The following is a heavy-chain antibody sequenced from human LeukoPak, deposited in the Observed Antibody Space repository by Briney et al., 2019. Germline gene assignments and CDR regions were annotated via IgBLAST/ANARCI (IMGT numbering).Heavy chain of an antibody. CDR2: VGHTGGT. CDR1: GGSFSAYF. V-gene: IGHV4-34*01. J-gene: IGHJ4*02. CDR3: ARRPRPRRPFDY. D-gene: IGHD6-6*01. Sequence: SSETLSLTCAVSGGSFSAYFWRWIRQPPGKGLEWIGDVGHTGGTNYNQSLTSRVTISVDTSKNQFSLKLSSVTAADTAVYYCARRPRPRRPFDYWGQGTLVTVSS.